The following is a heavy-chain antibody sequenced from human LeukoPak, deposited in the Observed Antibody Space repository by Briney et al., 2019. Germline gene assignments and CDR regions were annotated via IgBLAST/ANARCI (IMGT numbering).Heavy chain of an antibody. V-gene: IGHV4-39*01. CDR2: IYYRGDS. CDR3: ARPTTGPATQGYDS. D-gene: IGHD1-14*01. Sequence: SETLSLTCTVSGGSISSSPYYWAWIRQPPGRGLEWIGSIYYRGDSYHNPALKSRVTISVDTSKNQFSLSVITGTAADTAVYFCARPTTGPATQGYDSWGQGILVTVAS. J-gene: IGHJ4*02. CDR1: GGSISSSPYY.